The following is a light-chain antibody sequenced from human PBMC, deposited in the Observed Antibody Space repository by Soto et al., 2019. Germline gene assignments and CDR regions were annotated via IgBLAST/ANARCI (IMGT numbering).Light chain of an antibody. Sequence: EIVMTQSPATLSVSPGERATISCRASQSVGSHLAWYQQRPGQAPRLLIYGASYRATGIPARFSGSGSGTDFTLIISSLQSEDFAVYYCQQYDNWPPFTFGPGTKVDIK. CDR1: QSVGSH. J-gene: IGKJ3*01. V-gene: IGKV3-15*01. CDR3: QQYDNWPPFT. CDR2: GAS.